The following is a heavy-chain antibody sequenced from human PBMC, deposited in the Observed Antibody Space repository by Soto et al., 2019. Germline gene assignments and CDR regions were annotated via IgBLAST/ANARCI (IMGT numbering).Heavy chain of an antibody. Sequence: ASVKVSCKASGYTFTDYAIHWMRQAPGQRLQWMGWINAGSGNTKYSQKFQGRVFITRDTSASTVYMELSSLTSEDTAIYYCAMLDDIPRYNDYWGQGTLVTVSS. J-gene: IGHJ4*02. CDR2: INAGSGNT. D-gene: IGHD5-18*01. V-gene: IGHV1-3*01. CDR1: GYTFTDYA. CDR3: AMLDDIPRYNDY.